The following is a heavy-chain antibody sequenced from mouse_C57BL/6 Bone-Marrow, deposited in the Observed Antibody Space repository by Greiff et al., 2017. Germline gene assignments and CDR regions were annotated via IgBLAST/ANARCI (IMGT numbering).Heavy chain of an antibody. D-gene: IGHD1-1*01. CDR2: ISSGGSYT. Sequence: VQLQQSGGDLVKPGGSLSLSCAVSGFTFSSYGLSWVRQTPDKRLVWVATISSGGSYTYYPDSVKGRFTISRDNAKNTLYLQRSSLTSEDTALYYCARPGSSYYFDYWGQGTTLTVSS. CDR3: ARPGSSYYFDY. J-gene: IGHJ2*01. V-gene: IGHV5-6*01. CDR1: GFTFSSYG.